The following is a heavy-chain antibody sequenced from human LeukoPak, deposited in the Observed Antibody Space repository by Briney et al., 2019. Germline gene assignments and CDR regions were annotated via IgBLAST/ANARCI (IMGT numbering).Heavy chain of an antibody. J-gene: IGHJ3*02. Sequence: SETLSLTCAVYGGSFSDYYWNWIRQPPGKGLEWIGEINRSGTTNYNPSLKSRVTISVDTSINQFSLKLTSVTAADRAVYYCSRKPLGYRDDALDIWGQGTVVTVSS. D-gene: IGHD5-18*01. CDR3: SRKPLGYRDDALDI. V-gene: IGHV4-34*01. CDR1: GGSFSDYY. CDR2: INRSGTT.